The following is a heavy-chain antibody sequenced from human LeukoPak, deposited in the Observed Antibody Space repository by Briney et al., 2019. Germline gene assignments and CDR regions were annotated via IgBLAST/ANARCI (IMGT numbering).Heavy chain of an antibody. D-gene: IGHD1-14*01. CDR1: GGSISSGGYY. J-gene: IGHJ6*02. CDR3: ARNNAYYYYYGMDV. Sequence: SETLSLTCTVSGGSISSGGYYWSWIRQHPGKGLEWIGYIYYSGSTYYNPSLKSRVTISVDTSKNQFSLKLSSVTDADTAAYYCARNNAYYYYYGMDVWGQGTTVTVSS. V-gene: IGHV4-31*03. CDR2: IYYSGST.